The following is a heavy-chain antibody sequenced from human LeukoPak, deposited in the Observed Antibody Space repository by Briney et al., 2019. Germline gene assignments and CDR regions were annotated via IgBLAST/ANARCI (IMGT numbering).Heavy chain of an antibody. CDR2: IWYDGSNK. D-gene: IGHD2-2*01. CDR3: AKDGDCSSTSCYRDIGWFDP. J-gene: IGHJ5*02. CDR1: GFTFSCYG. Sequence: GGSLRLSCAASGFTFSCYGMHWVRQAPGKGLEWVAVIWYDGSNKYYADSVKGRFTISRDNSKNTLCLQMNSLRAEDTAVYYCAKDGDCSSTSCYRDIGWFDPWGQGTLVTVCS. V-gene: IGHV3-33*06.